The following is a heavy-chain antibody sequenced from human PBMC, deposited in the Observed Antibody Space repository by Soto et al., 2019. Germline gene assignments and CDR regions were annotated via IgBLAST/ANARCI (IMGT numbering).Heavy chain of an antibody. CDR3: AKGITMIVVVITGNFDY. V-gene: IGHV3-23*01. CDR2: ISGSGGST. D-gene: IGHD3-22*01. J-gene: IGHJ4*02. CDR1: GFTFSSYA. Sequence: GGSLRLSCAASGFTFSSYAMSWVRQAPGKGLEWVSAISGSGGSTYYADSVKGRFTISRDNSKNTLYLQMNSLRAEDTAVYYCAKGITMIVVVITGNFDYWGQGTLVTVSS.